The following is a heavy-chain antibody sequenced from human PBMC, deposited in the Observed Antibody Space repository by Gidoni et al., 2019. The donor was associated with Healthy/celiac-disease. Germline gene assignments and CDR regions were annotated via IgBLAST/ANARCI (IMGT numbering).Heavy chain of an antibody. J-gene: IGHJ6*02. V-gene: IGHV2-70*15. CDR2: IDWDDDK. D-gene: IGHD6-13*01. CDR3: ARIPRIAAAGGDYYYGMDV. CDR1: GFSLSTSGMC. Sequence: QVTLRESGPALVKPTQTLTLTCPFSGFSLSTSGMCVSWIRQPPGKALEWLARIDWDDDKYDSTSLKTRLTISKDTSKNQVVLTMTNMDPVDTATYYCARIPRIAAAGGDYYYGMDVWGQGTTVTVSS.